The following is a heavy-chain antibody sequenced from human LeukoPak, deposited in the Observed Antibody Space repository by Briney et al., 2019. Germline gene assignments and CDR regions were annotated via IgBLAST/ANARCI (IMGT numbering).Heavy chain of an antibody. CDR2: ISAYNGNT. D-gene: IGHD6-13*01. CDR1: GYTFTSYG. CDR3: ARCPGYSSSWYKVAAFDI. J-gene: IGHJ3*02. V-gene: IGHV1-18*01. Sequence: ASVKVSCKASGYTFTSYGISWVRQAPGQGLEWMGWISAYNGNTNYAQKLQGRVTMTTDTSTSTAYMELRSLGSDDTAVYYCARCPGYSSSWYKVAAFDIWGQGTMVTVSS.